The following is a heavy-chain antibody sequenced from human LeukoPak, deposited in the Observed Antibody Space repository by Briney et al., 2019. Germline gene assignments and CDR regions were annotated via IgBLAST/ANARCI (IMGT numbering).Heavy chain of an antibody. Sequence: GGSLRLSFAASGFTFSTYSMNWVRQAPGKGLEGVSYIGRSSRSIYYADSVKGRLTISRDDAKNSLYLQMNSLRDEDTAVYYCARDSSWSFDYWGQGTVVTVSS. D-gene: IGHD6-13*01. CDR1: GFTFSTYS. CDR2: IGRSSRSI. CDR3: ARDSSWSFDY. J-gene: IGHJ4*02. V-gene: IGHV3-48*02.